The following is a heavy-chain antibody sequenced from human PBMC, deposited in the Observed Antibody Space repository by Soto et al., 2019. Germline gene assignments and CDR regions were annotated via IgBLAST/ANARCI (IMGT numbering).Heavy chain of an antibody. CDR1: GFAFMGYF. CDR2: ASYDGSET. J-gene: IGHJ4*02. V-gene: IGHV3-30*03. D-gene: IGHD3-10*01. CDR3: VRDSGWPILNFDS. Sequence: SLILSCASSGFAFMGYFIHLVSQTPGRGLEWVAAASYDGSETYYADSAKGRFTVSKEISKNTVFLQMNALRHEDTALYFCVRDSGWPILNFDSWGQGTRVNVS.